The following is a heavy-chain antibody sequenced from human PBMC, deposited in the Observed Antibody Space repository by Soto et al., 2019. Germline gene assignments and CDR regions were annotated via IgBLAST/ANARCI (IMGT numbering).Heavy chain of an antibody. CDR1: GFTVSSYA. V-gene: IGHV3-30-3*01. CDR2: ISYDGSNK. Sequence: HPGGSLRLSCAASGFTVSSYAMHWVRQAPGKGLEWVAVISYDGSNKYYADSVKGRFTISRDNSKNTLYLQMNSLRAEDTAVYYCARDRRSYGYLGGMDVWGQGTTVTVSS. D-gene: IGHD5-18*01. J-gene: IGHJ6*02. CDR3: ARDRRSYGYLGGMDV.